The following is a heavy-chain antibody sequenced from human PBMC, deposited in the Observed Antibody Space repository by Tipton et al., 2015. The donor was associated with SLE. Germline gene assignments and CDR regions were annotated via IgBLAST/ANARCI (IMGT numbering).Heavy chain of an antibody. V-gene: IGHV3-23*01. CDR3: AKDRRPVFGVVSWDY. J-gene: IGHJ4*02. CDR2: ISGSGDST. D-gene: IGHD3-3*01. Sequence: SLRLSCAASGFTFSNYGMSWVRQAPGKGLEWVSAISGSGDSTYYADSVQGRFTISRDNSKNTLFLQMNSLRAEDTAVYYCAKDRRPVFGVVSWDYGGQGTLVTVSS. CDR1: GFTFSNYG.